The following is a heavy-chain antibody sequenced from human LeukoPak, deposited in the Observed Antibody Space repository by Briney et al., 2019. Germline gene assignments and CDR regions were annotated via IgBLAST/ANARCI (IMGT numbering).Heavy chain of an antibody. CDR1: GGSIKNYF. V-gene: IGHV4-59*01. Sequence: PSETLSLTCSVSGGSIKNYFWSWVRQPPGKGLEWIGYIYYSGSTNYNPSLKSRVTISVDTSKNQFSLKLSSVTAADTAVYYCARARTRRGNYYDAAYDAFDIWGQGTMVTVSS. J-gene: IGHJ3*02. CDR2: IYYSGST. D-gene: IGHD3-22*01. CDR3: ARARTRRGNYYDAAYDAFDI.